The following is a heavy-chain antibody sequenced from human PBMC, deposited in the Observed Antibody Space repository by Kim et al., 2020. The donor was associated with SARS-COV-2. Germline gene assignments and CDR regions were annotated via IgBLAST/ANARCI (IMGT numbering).Heavy chain of an antibody. J-gene: IGHJ5*02. V-gene: IGHV1-24*01. D-gene: IGHD3-10*01. CDR1: GYTLTELS. Sequence: ASVKVSCKVSGYTLTELSMHWVRQAPGKGLEWMGGFDPEDGETIYAQKFQGRVTMTEDTSTDTAYMELSSLRSEDTAVYYCATGGYYGSGRVGSWFDPWGQGTLVTVSS. CDR2: FDPEDGET. CDR3: ATGGYYGSGRVGSWFDP.